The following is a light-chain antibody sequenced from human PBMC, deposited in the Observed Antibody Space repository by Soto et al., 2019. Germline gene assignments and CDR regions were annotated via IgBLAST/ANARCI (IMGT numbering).Light chain of an antibody. CDR2: EVT. J-gene: IGLJ2*01. Sequence: QSALTQPPSASGSPGQSVTISCTGTSSDVGGYNYVSWYQQHPGKAPKLIIYEVTKRPPGVPDRFSGSKSGNTASLTVSGLRAEDEADYYCCSYAGNSKGVFGGGTKLTVL. V-gene: IGLV2-8*01. CDR3: CSYAGNSKGV. CDR1: SSDVGGYNY.